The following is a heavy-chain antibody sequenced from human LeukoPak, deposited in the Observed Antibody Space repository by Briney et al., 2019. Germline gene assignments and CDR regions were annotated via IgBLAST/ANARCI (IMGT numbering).Heavy chain of an antibody. D-gene: IGHD6-13*01. V-gene: IGHV1-2*02. CDR2: INPKNAGT. Sequence: ASVKVSCKASGYTFTGHYMHWVRQAPGQGLEWMGWINPKNAGTNFAQRFQGRVTMTRDTSISTVYMELSRLRSDDTALYYCARTLYIAAVPGGLDYWGQGTPVTVSS. CDR1: GYTFTGHY. J-gene: IGHJ4*02. CDR3: ARTLYIAAVPGGLDY.